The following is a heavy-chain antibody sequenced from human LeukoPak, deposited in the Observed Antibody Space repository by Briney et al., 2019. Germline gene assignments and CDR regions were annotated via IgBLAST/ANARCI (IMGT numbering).Heavy chain of an antibody. Sequence: PSETLSLTCAVYGGSFSGYYWSWIRQPPGKGLEWIGYIYYSGSTNYNPSLKSRVTISVDTSKNQFSLKLSSVTAADTAVYYCARVGAHSSGWTNWFDPWGQGTLVTVSS. CDR2: IYYSGST. CDR1: GGSFSGYY. D-gene: IGHD6-19*01. J-gene: IGHJ5*02. V-gene: IGHV4-59*01. CDR3: ARVGAHSSGWTNWFDP.